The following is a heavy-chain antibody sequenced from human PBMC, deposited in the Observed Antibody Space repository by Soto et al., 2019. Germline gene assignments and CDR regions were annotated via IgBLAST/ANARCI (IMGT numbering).Heavy chain of an antibody. CDR3: ATVRQLVGYFYYYMDV. Sequence: ASVKVSRKASGYTFTNYGITWVRQAPGQGLEWMGWISAYNGDTHYTQRLQGRVTMTTDTSTSTAYMELRGLRSDDTAVYYCATVRQLVGYFYYYMDVWGKGTTVTVSS. J-gene: IGHJ6*03. CDR1: GYTFTNYG. V-gene: IGHV1-18*01. D-gene: IGHD6-6*01. CDR2: ISAYNGDT.